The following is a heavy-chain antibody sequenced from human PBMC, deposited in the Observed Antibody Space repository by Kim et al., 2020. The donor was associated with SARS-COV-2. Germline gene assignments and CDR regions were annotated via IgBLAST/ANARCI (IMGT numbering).Heavy chain of an antibody. CDR3: AREIYSSSWRGTRGYHHFDY. D-gene: IGHD6-13*01. CDR2: ISYDGSNK. V-gene: IGHV3-30*04. J-gene: IGHJ4*02. Sequence: GGSLRLSCAASGFTFSSYAMHWVRQAPGKGLEWVAVISYDGSNKYYADSLKGRFTISRDNSKNTLYLQMNSLRAEDTAVYYCAREIYSSSWRGTRGYHHFDYWGQGTLVTVSS. CDR1: GFTFSSYA.